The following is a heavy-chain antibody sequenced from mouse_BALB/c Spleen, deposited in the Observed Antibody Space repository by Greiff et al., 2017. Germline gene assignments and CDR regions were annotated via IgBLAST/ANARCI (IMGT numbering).Heavy chain of an antibody. J-gene: IGHJ2*01. CDR3: ARIYYGYGDY. Sequence: EVKLVESGGGLVKPGGSLKLSCAASGFTFSSYAMSWVRQSPEKRLEWVAEISSGGSYTYYPDTVTGRFTISRDNAKNTLYLEMSSLRSEDTAMYYCARIYYGYGDYWGQGTTLTVSS. CDR2: ISSGGSYT. D-gene: IGHD1-2*01. CDR1: GFTFSSYA. V-gene: IGHV5-9-4*01.